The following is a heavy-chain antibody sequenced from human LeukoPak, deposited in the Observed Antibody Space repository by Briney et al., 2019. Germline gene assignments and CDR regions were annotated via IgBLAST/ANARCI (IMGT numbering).Heavy chain of an antibody. D-gene: IGHD3-10*01. CDR3: ARGPPGDYYFDY. CDR1: GGSFSGYY. CDR2: INHSGST. Sequence: SETLSLTCAVYGGSFSGYYWSWIRQPPGKGLEWIGEINHSGSTNYNPSLKSRVTISVDTSKNQFSLKLSSVTAADTAVYYCARGPPGDYYFDYWSQGTLVTVSS. J-gene: IGHJ4*02. V-gene: IGHV4-34*01.